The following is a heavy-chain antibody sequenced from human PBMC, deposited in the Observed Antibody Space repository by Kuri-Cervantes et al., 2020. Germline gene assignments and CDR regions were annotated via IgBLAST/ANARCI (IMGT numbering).Heavy chain of an antibody. CDR1: GYTLTELS. CDR2: MNPNSGNT. V-gene: IGHV1-8*01. Sequence: ASVKVSCKVSGYTLTELSMHWVRQATGQGLEWMGWMNPNSGNTGYAQKFQGRVTMTRNTSVSTAYMELSSLRSEDTAVYYCARKDDISDFDYWGQGTLVTVSS. D-gene: IGHD3-9*01. J-gene: IGHJ4*02. CDR3: ARKDDISDFDY.